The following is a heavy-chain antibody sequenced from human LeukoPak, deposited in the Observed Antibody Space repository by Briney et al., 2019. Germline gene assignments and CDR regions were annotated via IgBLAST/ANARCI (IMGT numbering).Heavy chain of an antibody. Sequence: PGGSLRLSCAASGSTVSSYFMSWVRQAPGKGLEWVSVIYDGGSTDYADSVKGRFTIPRDNSKNTLFLQMNSLRAEDTAVYYCARGNWGENDAFDIWGQGTMVTVSS. CDR1: GSTVSSYF. CDR3: ARGNWGENDAFDI. CDR2: IYDGGST. J-gene: IGHJ3*02. D-gene: IGHD7-27*01. V-gene: IGHV3-53*01.